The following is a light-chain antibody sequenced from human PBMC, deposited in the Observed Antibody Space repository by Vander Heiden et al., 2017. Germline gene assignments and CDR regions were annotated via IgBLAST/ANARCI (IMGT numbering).Light chain of an antibody. CDR2: EVS. CDR3: SSYTSSSTLSYV. V-gene: IGLV2-14*01. Sequence: QSALTQPASVSGSPGQSITISCTGTSSDVGGYNYVSWYQQHPGKAPKLMIYEVSNRPSGVANRFSGSTSGNTAALTISGLQAEDEADYYCSSYTSSSTLSYVFGTGTKVTVL. CDR1: SSDVGGYNY. J-gene: IGLJ1*01.